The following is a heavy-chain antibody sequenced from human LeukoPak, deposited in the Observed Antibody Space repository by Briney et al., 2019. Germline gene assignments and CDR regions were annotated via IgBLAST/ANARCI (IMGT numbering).Heavy chain of an antibody. D-gene: IGHD3-16*01. CDR2: MNPNSGNT. J-gene: IGHJ5*02. V-gene: IGHV1-8*02. Sequence: ASVKVSCKASGYTFTGYYMHWVRQAPGQGLEWMGWMNPNSGNTGYAQRFQGRVTMTRGTSISTAYMELSSLTSEDTAVYYCAREELGVMFWFDPWGQGTLVTVSS. CDR3: AREELGVMFWFDP. CDR1: GYTFTGYY.